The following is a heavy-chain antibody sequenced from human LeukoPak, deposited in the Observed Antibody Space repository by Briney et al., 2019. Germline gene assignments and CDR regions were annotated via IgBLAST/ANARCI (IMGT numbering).Heavy chain of an antibody. CDR3: ATDGSYYDSSGYHDY. J-gene: IGHJ4*02. Sequence: GGSLRLSCAASGFTFSSYAMSWVRQAPGKGLEWVSAIRDSGSSTHYADSVKGRFTTSRDNSKNTLFLQMNSLRAEDTAVYYCATDGSYYDSSGYHDYWGQGTLVTVSS. CDR1: GFTFSSYA. CDR2: IRDSGSST. V-gene: IGHV3-23*01. D-gene: IGHD3-22*01.